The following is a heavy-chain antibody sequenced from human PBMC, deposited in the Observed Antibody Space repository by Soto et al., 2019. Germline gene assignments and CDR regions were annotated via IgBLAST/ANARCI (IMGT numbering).Heavy chain of an antibody. CDR2: INHSGST. V-gene: IGHV4-34*01. J-gene: IGHJ3*01. CDR3: ARAWGHAADF. D-gene: IGHD7-27*01. CDR1: GGSFSGYY. Sequence: QVQLQQWGAGLLKPSETLSLTCAVYGGSFSGYYWSWIRQPPGKGLEWIGEINHSGSTNYNPSLKSRVTISVDTSKNQFSLKLSSVTAADTAVYYCARAWGHAADFLGQGTMVTVSS.